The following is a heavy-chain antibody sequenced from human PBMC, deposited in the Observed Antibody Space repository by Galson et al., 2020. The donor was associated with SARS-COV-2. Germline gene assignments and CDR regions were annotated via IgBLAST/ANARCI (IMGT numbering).Heavy chain of an antibody. CDR2: IWYGGRNK. J-gene: IGHJ4*02. V-gene: IGHV3-33*08. CDR1: GFNFNNYA. Sequence: GESLKIPCAASGFNFNNYAMHWVRQAPGQGLDWVAVIWYGGRNKNYADSVKGRFTISRDNSKNTLYLQMNSLRAEDTAIYYCARDLGENDDRLTGDSQPPTYFDSWGQGTLVTVSS. CDR3: ARDLGENDDRLTGDSQPPTYFDS. D-gene: IGHD3-9*01.